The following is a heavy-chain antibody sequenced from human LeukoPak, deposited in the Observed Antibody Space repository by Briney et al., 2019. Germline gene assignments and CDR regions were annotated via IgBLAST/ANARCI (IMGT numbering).Heavy chain of an antibody. Sequence: ASVKVSCKASGGTFSSYAVSWVRQAPGQGLEWMGGIIPIFGTANYAQKFQGRVTITADESTSTAYMELSSLRSEDTAVYYCARSTDTMVRGVYYYYYGMDVWGQGTTVTVSS. D-gene: IGHD3-10*01. CDR1: GGTFSSYA. CDR2: IIPIFGTA. CDR3: ARSTDTMVRGVYYYYYGMDV. V-gene: IGHV1-69*13. J-gene: IGHJ6*02.